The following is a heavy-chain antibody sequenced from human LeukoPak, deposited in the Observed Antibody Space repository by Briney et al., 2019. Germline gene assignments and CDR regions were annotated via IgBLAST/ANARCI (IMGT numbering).Heavy chain of an antibody. J-gene: IGHJ4*02. Sequence: PSETLSLTCAVYGGSFSGYYWNWIRQPPGKGLEWIGEINQSGSTNYNPSLKSRVTISVDTSKNHFSLKLNSVTAADTAVYHCAKARHYGDYVSSFDYWGQGTLLTVSS. CDR2: INQSGST. CDR1: GGSFSGYY. CDR3: AKARHYGDYVSSFDY. V-gene: IGHV4-34*01. D-gene: IGHD4-17*01.